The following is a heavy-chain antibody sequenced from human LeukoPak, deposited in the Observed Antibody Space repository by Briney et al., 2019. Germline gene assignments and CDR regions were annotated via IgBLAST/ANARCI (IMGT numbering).Heavy chain of an antibody. CDR1: GGSISTYY. J-gene: IGHJ4*02. Sequence: PSETLSLTCTVYGGSISTYYWSWIRQPPGKGLEWIGSIYYSGITNYNPSLKSRVTISVDTSKNQFSLNLASVTAVDTAVYYCARRGGYSGYENLWGQGTLVTISS. D-gene: IGHD5-12*01. CDR3: ARRGGYSGYENL. CDR2: IYYSGIT. V-gene: IGHV4-59*08.